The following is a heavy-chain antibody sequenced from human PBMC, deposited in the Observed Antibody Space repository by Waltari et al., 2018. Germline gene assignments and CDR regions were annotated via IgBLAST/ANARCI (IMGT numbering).Heavy chain of an antibody. V-gene: IGHV4-59*01. CDR3: ARADSSTAYFYYYMDV. D-gene: IGHD6-13*01. CDR1: GGSISTYY. CDR2: VYYTGTT. J-gene: IGHJ6*03. Sequence: QVELQESGPGLVKASETLSLTCTVSGGSISTYYWSWIRQPPGKGLEYIGYVYYTGTTNYHPSLNNRVTISLDTSKNQFSLKVNSVTAADTAVYYCARADSSTAYFYYYMDVWGTGTTVTVSS.